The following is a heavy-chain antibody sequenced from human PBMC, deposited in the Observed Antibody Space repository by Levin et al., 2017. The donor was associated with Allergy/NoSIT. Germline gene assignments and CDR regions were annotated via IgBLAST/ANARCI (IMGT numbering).Heavy chain of an antibody. CDR1: GFTFSSYG. D-gene: IGHD2-2*01. J-gene: IGHJ6*02. Sequence: PGGSLRLSCAASGFTFSSYGMHWVRQAPGKGLEWVAVIWYDGSNKYYADSVKGRFTISRDNSKNTLYLQMNSLRAEDTAVYYCARVARRCSSTSCLYYYYYGMDVWGQGTTVTVSS. CDR2: IWYDGSNK. V-gene: IGHV3-33*01. CDR3: ARVARRCSSTSCLYYYYYGMDV.